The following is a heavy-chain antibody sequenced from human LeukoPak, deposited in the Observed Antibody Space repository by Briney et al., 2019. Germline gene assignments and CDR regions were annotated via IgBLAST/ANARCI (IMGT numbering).Heavy chain of an antibody. Sequence: GRSLRLSCAASGFTFSSYAMHWVRQAPGKGLEWVAVISYDGSNKYYADSVKGRFTISRDNSKNTLYPQMNSLRAEDTAVYYCARGFSYGDYDYWGQGTLVTVSS. CDR1: GFTFSSYA. CDR2: ISYDGSNK. V-gene: IGHV3-30-3*01. CDR3: ARGFSYGDYDY. D-gene: IGHD4-17*01. J-gene: IGHJ4*02.